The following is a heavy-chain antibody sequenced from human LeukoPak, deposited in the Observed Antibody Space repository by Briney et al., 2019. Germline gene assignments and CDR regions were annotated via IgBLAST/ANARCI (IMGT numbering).Heavy chain of an antibody. CDR2: ISGSGGST. V-gene: IGHV3-23*01. D-gene: IGHD6-19*01. J-gene: IGHJ4*02. CDR1: GFTFSSYA. CDR3: ARLQQWLAPHFDY. Sequence: PGGSLRLSCAASGFTFSSYAMSWVRQAPGKELEWVSAISGSGGSTYYADSVKGRFTISRDNSKNILYLQMNSLRGDDTAVYFCARLQQWLAPHFDYWGQGTLVTVSS.